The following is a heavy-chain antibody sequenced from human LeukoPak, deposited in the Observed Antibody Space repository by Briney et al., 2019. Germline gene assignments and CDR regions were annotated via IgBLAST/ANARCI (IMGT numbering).Heavy chain of an antibody. D-gene: IGHD3-3*01. CDR1: GFTFSSYA. J-gene: IGHJ4*02. CDR2: ISGRGGST. Sequence: GGSLRLSCAASGFTFSSYAMSWVRQAPGKGLESFSAISGRGGSTYYADSVKGRFTISRDNSKNPLYLQMTSLRAEDTAVYYCARGAVLRFLEWAPRAYYFDYWGQGTLVTVSS. CDR3: ARGAVLRFLEWAPRAYYFDY. V-gene: IGHV3-23*01.